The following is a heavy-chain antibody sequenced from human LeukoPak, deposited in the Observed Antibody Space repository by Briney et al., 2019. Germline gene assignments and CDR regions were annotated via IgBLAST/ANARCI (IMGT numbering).Heavy chain of an antibody. J-gene: IGHJ4*02. V-gene: IGHV1-24*01. Sequence: ASVKVSCKVSGSSLTDLSMHWVRQIPGKGLEWLGGFDPEQGETIYSQTFQGRISLTEDTFTDTAILELSSLRSHDTAVYYCATTRYDFWSGTPMRYWGQGTLVSVSS. CDR1: GSSLTDLS. CDR2: FDPEQGET. D-gene: IGHD3-3*01. CDR3: ATTRYDFWSGTPMRY.